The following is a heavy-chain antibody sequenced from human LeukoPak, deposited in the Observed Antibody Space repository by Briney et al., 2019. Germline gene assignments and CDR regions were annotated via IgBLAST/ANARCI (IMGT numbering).Heavy chain of an antibody. CDR2: IRSKNNNYAT. D-gene: IGHD1-20*01. CDR1: GFTFSGAT. V-gene: IGHV3-73*01. CDR3: HSNWKIDETFFDY. J-gene: IGHJ4*02. Sequence: GGSLKLSCATSGFTFSGATIYWVRQASGKGLEWLGRIRSKNNNYATDYSESVEGRIAISRDESKSTSYLHLMNLQTEDTALYYRHSNWKIDETFFDYWGQGTQVAVSS.